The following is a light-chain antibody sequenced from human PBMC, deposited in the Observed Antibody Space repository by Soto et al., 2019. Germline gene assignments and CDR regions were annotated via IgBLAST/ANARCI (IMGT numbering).Light chain of an antibody. CDR1: QNLLNSNGYNY. J-gene: IGKJ4*01. Sequence: DIVMTQSPLSLPVTPGEPASISCRSSQNLLNSNGYNYLDWYVQKPGQSPQLLIYLGSSRASGVPDRFSGSGSGTDFTLKISRVEAEDVGVYYCMQALQTPLTFGGGTIVEIK. CDR2: LGS. CDR3: MQALQTPLT. V-gene: IGKV2-28*01.